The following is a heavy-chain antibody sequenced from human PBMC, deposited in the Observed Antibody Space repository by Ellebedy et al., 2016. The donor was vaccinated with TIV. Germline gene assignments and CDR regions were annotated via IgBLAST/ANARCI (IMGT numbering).Heavy chain of an antibody. D-gene: IGHD3-3*01. Sequence: GESLKISCAASGFTFSDYGMHWVRQAPGKGLEWVAGISYDGSNEQYPDPVKGRFTISRDNSKNTLYVQVNSLRPEDTAVYYCARGGVGVWSGYPLDYWGRGTLVTVSS. J-gene: IGHJ4*02. CDR1: GFTFSDYG. CDR3: ARGGVGVWSGYPLDY. V-gene: IGHV3-30*03. CDR2: ISYDGSNE.